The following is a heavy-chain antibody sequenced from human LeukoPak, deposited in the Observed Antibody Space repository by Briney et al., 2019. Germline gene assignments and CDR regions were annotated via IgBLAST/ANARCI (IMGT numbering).Heavy chain of an antibody. CDR2: VTSYNGDT. CDR1: GYTFNNYG. D-gene: IGHD3-9*01. CDR3: AKDWHILTGRNCFDP. Sequence: ASVRVSCKASGYTFNNYGISWVRQAPGQGLEWMGWVTSYNGDTNYAQKFQGKVTMSTDTSTSTAYMELRSLRFDDTAIYYCAKDWHILTGRNCFDPWGQGTLVTVSS. V-gene: IGHV1-18*01. J-gene: IGHJ5*02.